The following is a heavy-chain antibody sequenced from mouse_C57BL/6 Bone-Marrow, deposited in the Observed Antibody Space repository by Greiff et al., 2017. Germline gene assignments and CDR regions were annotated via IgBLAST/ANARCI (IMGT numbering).Heavy chain of an antibody. V-gene: IGHV1-19*01. Sequence: VHVKQSGPVLVKPGASVKMSCKASGYTFTDYYMNWVKQSHGKSLEWIGVINPYNGGTSYNQKFKGKATLTVDKSSSTAYMELNSLTSEDSAVYYCARKSNYSYAMDYWGQGTSVTVSS. D-gene: IGHD2-5*01. CDR3: ARKSNYSYAMDY. CDR1: GYTFTDYY. J-gene: IGHJ4*01. CDR2: INPYNGGT.